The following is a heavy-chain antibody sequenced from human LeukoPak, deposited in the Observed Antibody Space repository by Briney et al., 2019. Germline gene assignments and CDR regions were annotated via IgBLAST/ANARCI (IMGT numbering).Heavy chain of an antibody. J-gene: IGHJ6*03. CDR3: AVGYCSGGSCYHHHYYMDV. CDR1: GYTFTGYY. D-gene: IGHD2-15*01. V-gene: IGHV1-2*02. Sequence: GASVKVSCKASGYTFTGYYMHWVRQAPGQGLEWMGWINPNSGGTNYAQKFQGRVTMTRDTSISTAYMELSRLRSDDTAVYYCAVGYCSGGSCYHHHYYMDVWGKGTTVTVSS. CDR2: INPNSGGT.